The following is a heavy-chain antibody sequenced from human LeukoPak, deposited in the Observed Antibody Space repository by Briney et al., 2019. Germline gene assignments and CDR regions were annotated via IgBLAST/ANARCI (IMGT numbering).Heavy chain of an antibody. D-gene: IGHD3-22*01. CDR3: ARRRVHYDSCGMYHWFDP. Sequence: SETLSLTCTVSGGSISSYYWSWIRQPPGKGVEWIGYIYYSGSTNYNPSLKSRVTISVDTSKNQFSLKLSSVTAADTAVYYCARRRVHYDSCGMYHWFDPWGQGTLVTVSS. V-gene: IGHV4-59*01. J-gene: IGHJ5*02. CDR2: IYYSGST. CDR1: GGSISSYY.